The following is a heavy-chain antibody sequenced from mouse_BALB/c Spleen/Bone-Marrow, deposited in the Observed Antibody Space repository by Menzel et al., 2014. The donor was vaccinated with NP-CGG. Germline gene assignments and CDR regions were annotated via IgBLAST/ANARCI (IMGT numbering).Heavy chain of an antibody. CDR1: GYTFTNYY. J-gene: IGHJ4*01. Sequence: VKLMESGAELVRPGTSVKMSCKAAGYTFTNYYIGWVKQRPGHGLEWIGHIYPGGGYTNYNENFKGKATLTADTSSSTAYMQRSSLTSEASAINCWARRGNYGAMDYWGGGTSVSVSS. V-gene: IGHV1-63*02. D-gene: IGHD2-1*01. CDR2: IYPGGGYT. CDR3: ARRGNYGAMDY.